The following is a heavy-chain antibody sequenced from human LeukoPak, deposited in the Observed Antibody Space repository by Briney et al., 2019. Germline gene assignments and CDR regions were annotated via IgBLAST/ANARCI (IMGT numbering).Heavy chain of an antibody. CDR3: TRGGDYYYDSSGYYAIDY. CDR2: IRSKAYGGTT. V-gene: IGHV3-49*04. J-gene: IGHJ4*02. D-gene: IGHD3-22*01. CDR1: GFTFGDYA. Sequence: GGSLRLSCTASGFTFGDYAMSWVRQAPGKGLGWVGFIRSKAYGGTTEYAASVKGRFTISRDDSKSIAYLQMNSLKTEDTAVYYCTRGGDYYYDSSGYYAIDYWGQGTLVTVSS.